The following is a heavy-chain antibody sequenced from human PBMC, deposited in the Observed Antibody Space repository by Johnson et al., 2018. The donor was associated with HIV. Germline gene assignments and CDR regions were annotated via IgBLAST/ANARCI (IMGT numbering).Heavy chain of an antibody. CDR2: IRWDGAIT. CDR1: GFTVSSNE. J-gene: IGHJ3*02. V-gene: IGHV3-66*02. CDR3: ARGPVPGMSPFDI. Sequence: VQLVESGGGVVQPGGSLRLSCAASGFTVSSNEMSWVRQAPGKGLEWVSLIRWDGAITSYVDSVKGRFTISRDNAKNTRSLQMDSLRVEDTAVYFCARGPVPGMSPFDIWGQGTMVTVSS.